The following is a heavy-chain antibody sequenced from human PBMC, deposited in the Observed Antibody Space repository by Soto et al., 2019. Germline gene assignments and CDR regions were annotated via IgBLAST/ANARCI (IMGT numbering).Heavy chain of an antibody. V-gene: IGHV1-18*01. J-gene: IGHJ4*02. CDR2: ISAYNGYT. CDR3: ARDVAAPIAVAGQPHPLFDY. D-gene: IGHD6-19*01. Sequence: ASVKVSCKASGYTFSTYGISWVRQAPGQGLEWMGWISAYNGYTNYAQKVKDRVTMTTDTSASTGYMELRSLRSDDTAVYYCARDVAAPIAVAGQPHPLFDYWGQGSLVTVSS. CDR1: GYTFSTYG.